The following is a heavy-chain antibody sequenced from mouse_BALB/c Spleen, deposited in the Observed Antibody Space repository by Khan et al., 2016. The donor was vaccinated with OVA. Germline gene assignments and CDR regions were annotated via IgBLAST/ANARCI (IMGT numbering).Heavy chain of an antibody. Sequence: EVQLQESGPGLVKPSQSLSLTCTVTGYSITSDSAWNWIRQFPGNKLEWMGYISSTGGTSYNPSLKSRISITRDTSKNQFFLQLKSVTAEDTATYYCARSLYYSYGYALDCWGRGTLVTVSS. D-gene: IGHD2-14*01. CDR1: GYSITSDSA. CDR3: ARSLYYSYGYALDC. CDR2: ISSTGGT. J-gene: IGHJ4*01. V-gene: IGHV3-2*02.